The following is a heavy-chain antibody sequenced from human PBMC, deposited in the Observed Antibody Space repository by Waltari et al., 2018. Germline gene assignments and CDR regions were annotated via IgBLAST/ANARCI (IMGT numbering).Heavy chain of an antibody. J-gene: IGHJ4*02. CDR3: ATRIVATMGVDY. V-gene: IGHV4-39*07. CDR1: GCSISSSSYY. Sequence: QLQLQESGPGLVKPSETLSLTCTVSGCSISSSSYYWGWIRQPPGKGLEWIGSIYYSGSTYYNPSLKSRVTISVDTSKNQFSLKLSSVTAADTAVYYCATRIVATMGVDYWGQGTLVTVSS. CDR2: IYYSGST. D-gene: IGHD5-12*01.